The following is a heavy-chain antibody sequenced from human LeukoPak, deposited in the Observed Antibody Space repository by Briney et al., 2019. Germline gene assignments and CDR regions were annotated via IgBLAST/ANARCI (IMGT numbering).Heavy chain of an antibody. CDR3: ATSDIVVVPAASPEDAFDI. CDR1: GGTFSSYA. CDR2: IIPIFGTA. Sequence: ASVKASCKASGGTFSSYAISWVRQAPGQGLEWMGGIIPIFGTANYAQKFQGRVTITADKSTSTAYMELSSLRSEDTAVYYCATSDIVVVPAASPEDAFDIWGQGTMVTVSS. V-gene: IGHV1-69*06. D-gene: IGHD2-2*01. J-gene: IGHJ3*02.